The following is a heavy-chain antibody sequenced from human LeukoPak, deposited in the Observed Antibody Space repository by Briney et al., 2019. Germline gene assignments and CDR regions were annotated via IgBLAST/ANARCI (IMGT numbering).Heavy chain of an antibody. CDR2: INPSGGST. V-gene: IGHV1-46*01. CDR3: AREAPGDRSFDY. D-gene: IGHD7-27*01. J-gene: IGHJ4*02. CDR1: GYTFTSYY. Sequence: ASVKVSCKASGYTFTSYYMHWVRQAPGQGLEWMGIINPSGGSTSYAQKFQGRVTMTRDMSTSTVYMELSSLRSEDTAVYYCAREAPGDRSFDYWGQGTLVTVSS.